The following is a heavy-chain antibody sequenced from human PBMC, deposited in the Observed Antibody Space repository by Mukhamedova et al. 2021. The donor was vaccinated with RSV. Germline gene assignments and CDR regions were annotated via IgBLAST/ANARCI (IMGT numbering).Heavy chain of an antibody. Sequence: QPPGKGLEWIGYIYYSGSTYYNPSLKSRVTISVDTSKNQFSLKLSSVTAADTAVYYCARVLYGSGSLYYFDYWGQGTLVTVSS. CDR2: IYYSGST. V-gene: IGHV4-30-4*01. D-gene: IGHD3-10*01. J-gene: IGHJ4*02. CDR3: ARVLYGSGSLYYFDY.